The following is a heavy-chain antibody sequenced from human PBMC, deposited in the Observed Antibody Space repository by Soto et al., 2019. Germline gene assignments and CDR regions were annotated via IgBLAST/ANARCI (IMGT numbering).Heavy chain of an antibody. D-gene: IGHD2-15*01. V-gene: IGHV3-33*08. Sequence: QVRLVESGGGVVQPGRSLRLSCAASGFSFSSYGMHWVRQAPGKGLEWVAVIWYDESHRYFADSVKGRFTISRDSSKKTLYLQMSSLRAEDTAVYYCARDSSGGDAYPDDWGQGTQVTVSS. CDR2: IWYDESHR. CDR3: ARDSSGGDAYPDD. J-gene: IGHJ4*02. CDR1: GFSFSSYG.